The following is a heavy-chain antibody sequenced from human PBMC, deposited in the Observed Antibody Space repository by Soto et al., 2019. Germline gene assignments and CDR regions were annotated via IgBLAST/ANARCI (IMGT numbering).Heavy chain of an antibody. D-gene: IGHD3-3*01. CDR1: GFTFSDYY. Sequence: QVQLVESGGGLVKPGGSLRLSCAASGFTFSDYYMSWIRQAPGKGLEWVSDISSSGSTIYYADSVKGRFTISRDNAKNSLYLQMNSLRAEDTAVYYCAREEGLWGGNSRNYYYGMDVWGQGTTVTVSS. J-gene: IGHJ6*02. V-gene: IGHV3-11*01. CDR2: ISSSGSTI. CDR3: AREEGLWGGNSRNYYYGMDV.